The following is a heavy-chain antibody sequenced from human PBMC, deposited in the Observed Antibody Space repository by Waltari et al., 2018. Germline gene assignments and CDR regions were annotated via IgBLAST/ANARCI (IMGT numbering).Heavy chain of an antibody. J-gene: IGHJ1*01. CDR3: AKVPYDNFWTGYFFFDL. D-gene: IGHD3-3*01. CDR1: GFSFSNFA. Sequence: EVQLVESGGGFVQSGGSLRLSCAASGFSFSNFAMSWVRQAPGKGLEWVSSITGSADNTYDADSVRGRFTISRDNSKNTLYLQMDGLRAEDTAIYYCAKVPYDNFWTGYFFFDLWGQGTLVTVSS. CDR2: ITGSADNT. V-gene: IGHV3-23*04.